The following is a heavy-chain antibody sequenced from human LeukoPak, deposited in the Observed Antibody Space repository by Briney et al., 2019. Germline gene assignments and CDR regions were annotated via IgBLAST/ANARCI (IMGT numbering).Heavy chain of an antibody. CDR3: AKDLDSSGRPDP. D-gene: IGHD6-19*01. Sequence: GGSLRLSCAASGFTFSSYGMHWVRQAPGKGLEWVAVIWYDGSNKYYADSVKGRFTISRDNSKNTLYLQMNSLRAEDTAVYYCAKDLDSSGRPDPWGQGTLVTVSS. J-gene: IGHJ5*02. CDR2: IWYDGSNK. V-gene: IGHV3-33*06. CDR1: GFTFSSYG.